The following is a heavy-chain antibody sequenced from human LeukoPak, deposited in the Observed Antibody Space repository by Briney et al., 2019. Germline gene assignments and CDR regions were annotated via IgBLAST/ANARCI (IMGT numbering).Heavy chain of an antibody. CDR2: IYTSGRT. CDR1: GGSISSYY. CDR3: ARVGVLSIVVVSTSHYYYYMDV. Sequence: SETLSLTCSVSGGSISSYYWSWIRQPAGKGLEWIGRIYTSGRTNYNPSLKSRLTMSVDTYKIQFSLKLSSVTAADTAVYYCARVGVLSIVVVSTSHYYYYMDVWGKGTTVTVSS. J-gene: IGHJ6*03. D-gene: IGHD3-22*01. V-gene: IGHV4-4*07.